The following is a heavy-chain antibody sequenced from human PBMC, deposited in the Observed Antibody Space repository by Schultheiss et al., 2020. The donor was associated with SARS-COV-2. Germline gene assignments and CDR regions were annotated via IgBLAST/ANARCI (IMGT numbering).Heavy chain of an antibody. CDR1: GYTFTSYW. CDR3: ARLGSYNEYLLQY. V-gene: IGHV5-51*01. Sequence: GGSLRLSCKGSGYTFTSYWIGWVRQMPGKGLEWMGIIYPGDSDTRYSPSFQGQVTISADKSISTAYLQWSSPKASDTAMYYCARLGSYNEYLLQYWGQGTLVTVSS. D-gene: IGHD2/OR15-2a*01. J-gene: IGHJ4*02. CDR2: IYPGDSDT.